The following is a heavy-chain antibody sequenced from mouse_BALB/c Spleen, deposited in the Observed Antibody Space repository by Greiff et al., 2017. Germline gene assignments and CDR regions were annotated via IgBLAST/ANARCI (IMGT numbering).Heavy chain of an antibody. V-gene: IGHV10-1*02. J-gene: IGHJ2*01. CDR1: GFTFNTYA. Sequence: EVQGVESGGGLVQPKGSLKLSCAASGFTFNTYAMNWVRQAPGKGLEWVARIRSKSNNYATYYADSVKDRFTISRDDSQSMLYLQMNNLKTEDTAMYYCVRRPYFDYWGQGTTLTVSS. CDR2: IRSKSNNYAT. CDR3: VRRPYFDY.